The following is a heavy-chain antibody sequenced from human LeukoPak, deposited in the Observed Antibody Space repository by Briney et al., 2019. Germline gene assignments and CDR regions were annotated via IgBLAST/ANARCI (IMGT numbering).Heavy chain of an antibody. J-gene: IGHJ4*02. CDR2: ISSSAGDT. CDR3: ARGRGHYDFWSGRPLDY. D-gene: IGHD3-3*01. Sequence: GGSLRLSCAASGFTFSSYAMNWVRQAPGKGLEWVSSISSSAGDTYYADSVKGRFTISRDNSQNTLYLQMNSLRAEDTAVYYCARGRGHYDFWSGRPLDYWGQGTLVTVSS. V-gene: IGHV3-23*01. CDR1: GFTFSSYA.